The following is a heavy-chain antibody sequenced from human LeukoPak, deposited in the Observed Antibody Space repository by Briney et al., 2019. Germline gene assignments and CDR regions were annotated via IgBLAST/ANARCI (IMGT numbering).Heavy chain of an antibody. Sequence: SVKVSCKASGGTFTSYAITWVRQAPGQGLEWMGRIIPIFGITNYGRKFQGRVTITADKSTSTAYMELSSLKSEDTAVYYCAATYDGTGYYHGYFHHWGQGTLVTVSS. CDR1: GGTFTSYA. D-gene: IGHD3-22*01. J-gene: IGHJ1*01. CDR2: IIPIFGIT. CDR3: AATYDGTGYYHGYFHH. V-gene: IGHV1-69*04.